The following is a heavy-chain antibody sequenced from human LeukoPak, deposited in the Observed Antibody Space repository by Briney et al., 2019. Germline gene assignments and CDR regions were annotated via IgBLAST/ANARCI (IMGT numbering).Heavy chain of an antibody. V-gene: IGHV5-51*01. J-gene: IGHJ4*02. CDR2: IYPGDSDT. D-gene: IGHD5-24*01. CDR3: ARSPRDGYLDY. CDR1: GYSFTSYW. Sequence: HGESLQISCKGSGYSFTSYWIGWVRPLPGKGLEWMGIIYPGDSDTRYSPSFQGQVTISADKSISTAYLQWSSLKASDTAMYYCARSPRDGYLDYWGQGTLVTVSS.